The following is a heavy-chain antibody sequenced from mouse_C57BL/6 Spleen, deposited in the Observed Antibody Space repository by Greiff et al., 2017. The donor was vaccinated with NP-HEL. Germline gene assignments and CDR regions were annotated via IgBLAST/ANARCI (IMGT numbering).Heavy chain of an antibody. CDR2: IDPSDSYT. J-gene: IGHJ4*01. D-gene: IGHD4-1*01. V-gene: IGHV1-50*01. CDR3: ARSWDANYAMDY. CDR1: GYTFTSYW. Sequence: VQLQQPGAELVKPGASVKLSCKASGYTFTSYWMQWVKQRPGQGLEWIGEIDPSDSYTNYNQKFKGKATLTVDTSSSTAYMQLSSLTSDDSAVYYCARSWDANYAMDYWGQGTSVTVSS.